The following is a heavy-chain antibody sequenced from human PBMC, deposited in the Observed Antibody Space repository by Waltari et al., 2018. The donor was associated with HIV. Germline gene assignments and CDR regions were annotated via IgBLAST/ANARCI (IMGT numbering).Heavy chain of an antibody. J-gene: IGHJ4*02. CDR3: ARDCSSSGWYYVDY. V-gene: IGHV4-39*07. D-gene: IGHD6-19*01. CDR1: GCSLSSSSYY. CDR2: IYYSGST. Sequence: QLQLQESGPGLVKPSETLSLTCPVSGCSLSSSSYYWGWIRQPPGKGLEWIGNIYYSGSTYYNPSLKSRVTISVDTSKNQFSLKLSSVTAADTAVYYCARDCSSSGWYYVDYWGQGTLVTVSS.